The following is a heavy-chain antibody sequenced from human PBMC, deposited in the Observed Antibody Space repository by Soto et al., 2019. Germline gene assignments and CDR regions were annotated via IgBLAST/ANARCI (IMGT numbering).Heavy chain of an antibody. V-gene: IGHV3-33*01. Sequence: QVQLVESGGGVVQPGRSLRLSCAASGFTFSSYGMHWGRQAPGKGLEWVAVIWYDGSNKYHADSVKGRFTISRDNSKNTLYLQMNSLRAEDTTVYYCAREAPYYGMDVWGQGTTVTVSS. J-gene: IGHJ6*02. CDR2: IWYDGSNK. CDR1: GFTFSSYG. CDR3: AREAPYYGMDV.